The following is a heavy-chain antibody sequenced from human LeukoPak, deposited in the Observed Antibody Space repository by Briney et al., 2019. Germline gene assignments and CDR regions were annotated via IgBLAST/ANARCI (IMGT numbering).Heavy chain of an antibody. J-gene: IGHJ6*02. Sequence: GSLRLSCAASGFTFSSYAMSWVRQAPGKGLEWVSAISGSGGSTYYADSVKGRFTISRDNSKNTLYLQMNSLRAEDTAVYYCAKWSTIYLNYYYYGMDVWGQGTTVTVSS. CDR1: GFTFSSYA. V-gene: IGHV3-23*01. D-gene: IGHD3-3*01. CDR3: AKWSTIYLNYYYYGMDV. CDR2: ISGSGGST.